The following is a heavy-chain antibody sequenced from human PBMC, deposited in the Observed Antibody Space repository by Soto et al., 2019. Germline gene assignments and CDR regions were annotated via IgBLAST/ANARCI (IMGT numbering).Heavy chain of an antibody. Sequence: QVQLVQSGAEVRKPGASVKVSCKASGCTFSTYEITWVREATGQGLEWMGWMNPNSGGTIYAQQFQGRVTMTANTSISTAYLELSSLRSEDTAVYYCARDGLVYGGADYWGQGTLVTVSS. CDR2: MNPNSGGT. J-gene: IGHJ4*02. V-gene: IGHV1-8*01. CDR1: GCTFSTYE. CDR3: ARDGLVYGGADY. D-gene: IGHD3-3*01.